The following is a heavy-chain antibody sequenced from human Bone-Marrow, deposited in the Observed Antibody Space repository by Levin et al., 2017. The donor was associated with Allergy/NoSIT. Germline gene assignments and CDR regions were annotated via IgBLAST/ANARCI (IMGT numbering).Heavy chain of an antibody. Sequence: ASVKVSCKASGYTFTSYDINWVRQATGQGREWMGWMNPNSGNTGYAQKFQGRVTMTRNTSISTAYMELSSLRSEDTAVYYCARGVVFADGVDAFDIWGQGTMVTVSS. CDR3: ARGVVFADGVDAFDI. CDR2: MNPNSGNT. CDR1: GYTFTSYD. D-gene: IGHD3-10*01. V-gene: IGHV1-8*01. J-gene: IGHJ3*02.